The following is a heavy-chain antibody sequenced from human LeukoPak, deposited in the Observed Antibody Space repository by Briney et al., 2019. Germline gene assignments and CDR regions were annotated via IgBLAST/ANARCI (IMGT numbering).Heavy chain of an antibody. V-gene: IGHV3-30*18. Sequence: GGSLRLSCAASGFTFSSYGMHWVRPAPGKGLEWVAVISYDGSNKYYADSVKGRFTISRDNSKNTLYLQMNSLRAEDTAVYYCAKYPIPYSSGLYYFDYWGQGTLVTVSS. CDR1: GFTFSSYG. CDR2: ISYDGSNK. J-gene: IGHJ4*02. CDR3: AKYPIPYSSGLYYFDY. D-gene: IGHD6-19*01.